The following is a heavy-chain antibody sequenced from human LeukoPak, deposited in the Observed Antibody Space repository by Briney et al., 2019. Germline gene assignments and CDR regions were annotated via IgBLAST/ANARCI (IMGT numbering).Heavy chain of an antibody. Sequence: GGSLRLSCAASGFTVSSNYMSWVRQAPGKGLEWVSVIYSGGSTYYADSVKGRFTISRDNSKNTLYLQMNSLRAEDTAVYYCAKEGQFTMVRGVIVSWGQGTLVTVSS. D-gene: IGHD3-10*01. J-gene: IGHJ4*02. CDR3: AKEGQFTMVRGVIVS. V-gene: IGHV3-66*01. CDR2: IYSGGST. CDR1: GFTVSSNY.